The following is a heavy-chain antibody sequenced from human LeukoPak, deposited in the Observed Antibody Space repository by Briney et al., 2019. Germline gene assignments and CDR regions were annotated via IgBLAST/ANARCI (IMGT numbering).Heavy chain of an antibody. Sequence: SETLSLTCTVSGGSISSYYWSWIRQPPGKGLEWIGYIYYSGSTNYNPSLKSRVTISVDTSKNQFSLKLRSVTAADTAVYYCARELGQYCSSTSCYGYAFDIWGQGTMVTVSS. CDR2: IYYSGST. V-gene: IGHV4-59*01. J-gene: IGHJ3*02. CDR3: ARELGQYCSSTSCYGYAFDI. CDR1: GGSISSYY. D-gene: IGHD2-2*01.